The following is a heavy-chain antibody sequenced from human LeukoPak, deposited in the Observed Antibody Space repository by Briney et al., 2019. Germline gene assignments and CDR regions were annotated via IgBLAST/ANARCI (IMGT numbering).Heavy chain of an antibody. J-gene: IGHJ4*02. V-gene: IGHV1-2*02. Sequence: ASVKVSCKASGYTFTGYYMHWVRQAPGQGLEWMGWINPNSGGTNYAQKFQGRVTMTRDTSISTAYMELSRLRSDDTAVYYCARVPKDIVVVVAAREYYFDYWGQGTLVTVSS. CDR3: ARVPKDIVVVVAAREYYFDY. CDR2: INPNSGGT. D-gene: IGHD2-15*01. CDR1: GYTFTGYY.